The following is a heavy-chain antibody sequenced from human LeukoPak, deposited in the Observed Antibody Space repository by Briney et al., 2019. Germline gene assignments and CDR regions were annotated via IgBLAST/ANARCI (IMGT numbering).Heavy chain of an antibody. CDR3: AKDPEYYYDSCGYYAEAFDI. J-gene: IGHJ3*02. CDR1: GFTFSSYA. CDR2: ISGSGGST. V-gene: IGHV3-23*01. D-gene: IGHD3-22*01. Sequence: PGGSLRLSCAASGFTFSSYAMSWVRQAPGKGLEWVSAISGSGGSTYYADSVKGRFTISRDNSKNTLYLQMNSLRAEDTAVYYCAKDPEYYYDSCGYYAEAFDIWGQGTMVTISS.